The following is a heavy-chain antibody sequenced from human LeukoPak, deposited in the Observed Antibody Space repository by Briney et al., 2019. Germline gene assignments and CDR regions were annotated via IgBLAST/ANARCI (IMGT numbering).Heavy chain of an antibody. CDR1: GHTFIGYY. CDR2: INPNSDDT. V-gene: IGHV1-2*02. Sequence: ASVKVSCKAPGHTFIGYYIHWVRQAPGQGLGWMGWINPNSDDTNYAQKFQGRVTMTRDTSISTAYMELSGLRSDDTAVYYCARGSGPYASDIWGQGTMVTVSS. J-gene: IGHJ3*02. CDR3: ARGSGPYASDI.